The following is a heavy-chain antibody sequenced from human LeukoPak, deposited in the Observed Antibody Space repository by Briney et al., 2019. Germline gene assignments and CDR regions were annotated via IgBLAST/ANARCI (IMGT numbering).Heavy chain of an antibody. Sequence: GGSLRLSCAASGFTFSSYAMSWVRQAPGKGLEWVSTISGSGDSTYYADSVKGRFTISRDNSKNTLYLQMNSLRAEDTAVYYCATARMATIGSVDYWGQGTLVTVSS. CDR1: GFTFSSYA. CDR2: ISGSGDST. J-gene: IGHJ4*02. CDR3: ATARMATIGSVDY. D-gene: IGHD5-24*01. V-gene: IGHV3-23*01.